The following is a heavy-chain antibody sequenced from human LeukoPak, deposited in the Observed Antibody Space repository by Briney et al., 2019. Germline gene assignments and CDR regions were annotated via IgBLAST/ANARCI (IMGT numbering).Heavy chain of an antibody. D-gene: IGHD3-10*01. CDR2: IIPIFGTA. V-gene: IGHV1-69*01. J-gene: IGHJ6*02. Sequence: AASVKVSCKASGGTFSSYAISWVRQAPGQGLEWMGGIIPIFGTANYAQKFRGRVTITADESTSTAYMELSSLRSEDTAVYYCSASYGSGSYYGMDVWGQGTTVTVSS. CDR1: GGTFSSYA. CDR3: SASYGSGSYYGMDV.